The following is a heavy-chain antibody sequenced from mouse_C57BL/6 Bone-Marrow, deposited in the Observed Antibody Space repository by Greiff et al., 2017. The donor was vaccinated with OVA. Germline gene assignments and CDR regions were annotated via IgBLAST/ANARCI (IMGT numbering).Heavy chain of an antibody. CDR3: AREGSSWDWYFDV. CDR1: GFTFSDYG. CDR2: ISTASSTI. D-gene: IGHD4-1*01. J-gene: IGHJ1*03. V-gene: IGHV5-17*01. Sequence: EVQLVESGGGLVKPGGSLKLSCAASGFTFSDYGMHWVRQAPEQGLEWVAYISTASSTIYYADTVKGRFTISRDNAKNTLFLQMTSLTSEDTAKYYGAREGSSWDWYFDVWGTGTTVTVSS.